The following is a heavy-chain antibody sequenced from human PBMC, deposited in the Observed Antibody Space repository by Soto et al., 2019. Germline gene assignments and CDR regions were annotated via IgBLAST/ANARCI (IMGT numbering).Heavy chain of an antibody. CDR3: ARGHYNWNDVGFGFDYYYYGMDV. Sequence: KTSETLSLTCAVYGGSFSGYYWSWIRQPPGKGLEWIGEINHSGSTNYNPSLKSRVTISVDTSKNQFSLKLSSVTAADTAVYYCARGHYNWNDVGFGFDYYYYGMDVCGQRTTVTVSS. CDR1: GGSFSGYY. D-gene: IGHD1-20*01. V-gene: IGHV4-34*01. CDR2: INHSGST. J-gene: IGHJ6*02.